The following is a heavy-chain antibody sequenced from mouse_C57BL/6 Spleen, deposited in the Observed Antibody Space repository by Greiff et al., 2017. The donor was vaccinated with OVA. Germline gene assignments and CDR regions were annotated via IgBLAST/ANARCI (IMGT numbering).Heavy chain of an antibody. D-gene: IGHD4-1*01. V-gene: IGHV1-61*01. CDR3: ARGVGRVYFDY. CDR1: GYTFTSYW. CDR2: IYPSDSET. Sequence: QVQLQQPGAELVRPGSSVKLSCKASGYTFTSYWLDWVKQRPGQGLEWIGNIYPSDSETHYNQKFKDKATLTVDKSSSTAYMQLSSLTSEDSAVYYCARGVGRVYFDYWGQGTTLTVSS. J-gene: IGHJ2*01.